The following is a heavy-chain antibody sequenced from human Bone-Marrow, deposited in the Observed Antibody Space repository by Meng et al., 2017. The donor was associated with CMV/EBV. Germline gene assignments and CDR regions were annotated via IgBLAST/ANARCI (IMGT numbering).Heavy chain of an antibody. J-gene: IGHJ3*02. D-gene: IGHD3-16*02. CDR1: GFTFSNAW. Sequence: GGSLRPSCAASGFTFSNAWMSWVRQAPGKGLEWVGRIKSKTDGGTTDYAAPVKGRFTISRDDSKNTLYLQMNSLKTEDTAVYYCTTDTDMITFGGVIVIGDAFDIWGQGTMVTVSS. CDR2: IKSKTDGGTT. CDR3: TTDTDMITFGGVIVIGDAFDI. V-gene: IGHV3-15*01.